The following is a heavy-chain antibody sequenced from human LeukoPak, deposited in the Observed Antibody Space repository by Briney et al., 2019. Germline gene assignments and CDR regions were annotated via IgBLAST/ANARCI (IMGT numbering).Heavy chain of an antibody. CDR1: GFTFSSYS. CDR3: ARGGGGHDSSGYYPDTSYYYYYYYMDV. J-gene: IGHJ6*03. D-gene: IGHD3-22*01. CDR2: ISSSSSYI. Sequence: YPGGSLRLSCAASGFTFSSYSMNWVRQAPGKGLEWVSSISSSSSYIYYADSVKGRFTISRDNAKNSLYLQMNSLRAEDTAVYYCARGGGGHDSSGYYPDTSYYYYYYYMDVWGKGTTVTVSS. V-gene: IGHV3-21*01.